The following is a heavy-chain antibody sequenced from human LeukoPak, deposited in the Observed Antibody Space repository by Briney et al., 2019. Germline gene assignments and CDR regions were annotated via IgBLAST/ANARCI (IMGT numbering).Heavy chain of an antibody. Sequence: SETLSLTCAVYGGSFSGYYWSWIRQPPGKGLEWIGEINHSGSTNYNPSLKSRVTISVDTSKNQFSLKLSSVTAADTVVYYCARAYGSGTQRTFDYWGQGTLVAVSS. D-gene: IGHD3-10*01. CDR2: INHSGST. V-gene: IGHV4-34*01. CDR3: ARAYGSGTQRTFDY. CDR1: GGSFSGYY. J-gene: IGHJ4*02.